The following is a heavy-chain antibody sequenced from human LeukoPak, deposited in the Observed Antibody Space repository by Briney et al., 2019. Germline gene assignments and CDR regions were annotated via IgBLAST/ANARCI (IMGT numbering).Heavy chain of an antibody. D-gene: IGHD1-26*01. V-gene: IGHV3-20*04. CDR1: GLTFDDYG. CDR2: INWNGGST. J-gene: IGHJ6*03. CDR3: ARVRGVGAGVVYYYYYMDV. Sequence: GGSLRLSCAASGLTFDDYGMSWVRQAPGKGLEWVSGINWNGGSTGYADSVKGRFTISRDNAKNSLYLQMNSLRAEDTALYYCARVRGVGAGVVYYYYYMDVWGKGTTVTVSS.